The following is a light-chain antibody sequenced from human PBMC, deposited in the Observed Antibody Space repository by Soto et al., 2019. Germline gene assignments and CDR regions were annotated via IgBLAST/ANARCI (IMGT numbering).Light chain of an antibody. Sequence: QPVLTQSPSASASLGASVKLTCTLRNGHSSYAIAWLQQEAGKGPRYLMRLNNDGSHTKGDGIPDRFSGSTSGAERYLTIPSLQSDDEADYYCQAWGTGIVVFGAGTKLTVL. V-gene: IGLV4-69*01. CDR1: NGHSSYA. J-gene: IGLJ2*01. CDR3: QAWGTGIVV. CDR2: LNNDGSH.